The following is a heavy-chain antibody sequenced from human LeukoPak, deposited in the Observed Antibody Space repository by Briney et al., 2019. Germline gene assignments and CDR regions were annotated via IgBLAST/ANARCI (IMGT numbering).Heavy chain of an antibody. V-gene: IGHV3-33*01. CDR3: ARDSEYYYDSSGYLQH. Sequence: PGGSLRLSCAASGFTFSSYGMHWVRQAPGKGLEWVAVIWYDGSNKYYADSVKGRFTISRDNSKNTLYLQMNSLRAEDTAVYYCARDSEYYYDSSGYLQHWGQGTLVTVSS. D-gene: IGHD3-22*01. CDR1: GFTFSSYG. CDR2: IWYDGSNK. J-gene: IGHJ1*01.